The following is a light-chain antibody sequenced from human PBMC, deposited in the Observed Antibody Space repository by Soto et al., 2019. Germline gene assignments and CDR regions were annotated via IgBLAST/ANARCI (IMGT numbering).Light chain of an antibody. Sequence: EVVMTQSPATLSVSPGERATLSCRASQSVSNNLAWYQQKAAQAPRLLMYAASTRATGIPARFSGSRSGTEFTLTISSLQSVDFAVYYCQPYNNWPRTFGQGTKVEIK. CDR2: AAS. V-gene: IGKV3-15*01. CDR3: QPYNNWPRT. CDR1: QSVSNN. J-gene: IGKJ1*01.